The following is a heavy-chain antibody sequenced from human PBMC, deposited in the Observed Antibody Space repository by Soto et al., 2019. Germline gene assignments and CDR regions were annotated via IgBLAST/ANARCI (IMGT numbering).Heavy chain of an antibody. CDR3: ARSNYDILTGYYTIAERQNYYYYYYGMDV. V-gene: IGHV1-69*02. CDR1: GGTFSSYT. J-gene: IGHJ6*02. D-gene: IGHD3-9*01. CDR2: IIPILGIA. Sequence: GASVKVSCKASGGTFSSYTISWVRQAPGQGLEWMGRIIPILGIANYAQKFRGRVTITADKSTSTAYMELSSLRSEDTAVYYCARSNYDILTGYYTIAERQNYYYYYYGMDVWGQGTTVTVSS.